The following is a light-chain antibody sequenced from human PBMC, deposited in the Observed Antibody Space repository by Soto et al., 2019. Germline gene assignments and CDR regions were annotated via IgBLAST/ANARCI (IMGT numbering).Light chain of an antibody. J-gene: IGLJ1*01. Sequence: LTHPDIVGGSPRQAATIACTGPSSDVGGYKYVSGCQEHPGIAPNLMIYEVSNRPSGVSNRFSGSKSGNTASLTISGLQAEDEADYYCSSYSSSSTLVFGTGTKVTVL. CDR3: SSYSSSSTLV. CDR2: EVS. V-gene: IGLV2-14*01. CDR1: SSDVGGYKY.